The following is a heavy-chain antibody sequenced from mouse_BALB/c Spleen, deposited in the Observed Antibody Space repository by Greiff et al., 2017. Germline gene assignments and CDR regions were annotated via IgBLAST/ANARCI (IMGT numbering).Heavy chain of an antibody. V-gene: IGHV1-69*02. CDR2: IYPSDSYT. D-gene: IGHD1-2*01. CDR3: TTQFITTASFAY. J-gene: IGHJ3*01. Sequence: QVQLQQPGAELVRPGASVKLSCKASGYTFTSYWINWVKQRPGQGLEWIGNIYPSDSYTNYNQKFKDKATLTVDKSSSTAYMQLSSPTSEDSAVYYCTTQFITTASFAYWGQGTLVTVSA. CDR1: GYTFTSYW.